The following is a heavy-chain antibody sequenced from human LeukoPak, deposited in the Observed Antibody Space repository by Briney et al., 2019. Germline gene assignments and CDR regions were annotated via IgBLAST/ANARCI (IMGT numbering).Heavy chain of an antibody. CDR3: ARDLGVVVVAAKGMDV. CDR1: GDSVSSNSAA. J-gene: IGHJ6*03. D-gene: IGHD2-15*01. V-gene: IGHV6-1*01. Sequence: SQTLSLTCAISGDSVSSNSAAWKWIRQSPSRGLEWLGRTYYRSKWYNDYAVSVKSRITINPDTSKNQFSLQLNSVTPEDTAVYYCARDLGVVVVAAKGMDVWGKGTTVTVSS. CDR2: TYYRSKWYN.